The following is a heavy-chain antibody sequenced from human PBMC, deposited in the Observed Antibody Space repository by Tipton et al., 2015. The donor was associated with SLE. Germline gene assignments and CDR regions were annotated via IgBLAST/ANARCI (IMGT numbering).Heavy chain of an antibody. CDR1: GASFSGYS. J-gene: IGHJ4*02. Sequence: GLVKPSETLSLTCAVYGASFSGYSWTWIRQPPGRGLEWIGEISHSGSTLYNPSLKGRVTISVDKSKNQFSLQLSSVTAADTAVYYCARDLWGTQATEYWGQGTLVTVSS. CDR2: ISHSGST. CDR3: ARDLWGTQATEY. V-gene: IGHV4-34*01. D-gene: IGHD3-16*01.